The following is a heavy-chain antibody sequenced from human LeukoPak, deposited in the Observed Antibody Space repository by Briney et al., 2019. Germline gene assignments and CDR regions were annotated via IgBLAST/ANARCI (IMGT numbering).Heavy chain of an antibody. CDR3: ARWNPYDSSGYYYAFDY. CDR2: VSYSGST. J-gene: IGHJ4*02. V-gene: IGHV4-59*01. Sequence: SETLSLTCTVSGGSISGYYWSWIRQPPGKGLELIGYVSYSGSTNYNPSLKSRVTMSVDTSKNQVSLKLRSVTAADTAVYYCARWNPYDSSGYYYAFDYWRQGTLVTVSS. D-gene: IGHD3-22*01. CDR1: GGSISGYY.